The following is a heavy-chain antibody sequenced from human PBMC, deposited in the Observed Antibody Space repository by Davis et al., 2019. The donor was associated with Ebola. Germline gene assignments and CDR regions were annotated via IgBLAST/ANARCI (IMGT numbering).Heavy chain of an antibody. J-gene: IGHJ2*01. CDR3: ARHVYGDFWYFDL. CDR2: IWNHGNDW. Sequence: GGSLRLSCAASGFPFSHYGMHWVRQAPGKGLEWVAGIWNHGNDWLYADSVRGRFTISRDKSKNTVYLQTNSLRAEDTAVYYCARHVYGDFWYFDLWGRGTRVTVSS. V-gene: IGHV3-33*01. CDR1: GFPFSHYG. D-gene: IGHD4-17*01.